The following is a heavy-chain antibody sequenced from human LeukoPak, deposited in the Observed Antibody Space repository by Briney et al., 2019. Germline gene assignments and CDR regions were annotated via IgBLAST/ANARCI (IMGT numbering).Heavy chain of an antibody. V-gene: IGHV3-21*01. CDR2: ISSSSSYI. CDR1: GLTFSSYS. J-gene: IGHJ4*02. Sequence: PGGSLRLSCAASGLTFSSYSMNWVRQAPGKGLEWVSSISSSSSYIYYADSVKGRFTISRDNAKNSLYLQMNSLRAEDTAVYYCARYYYGSGNPYFDYWGQGTLVTVSS. D-gene: IGHD3-10*01. CDR3: ARYYYGSGNPYFDY.